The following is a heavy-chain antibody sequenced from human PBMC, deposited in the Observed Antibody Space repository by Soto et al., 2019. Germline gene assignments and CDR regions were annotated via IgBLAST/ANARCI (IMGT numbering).Heavy chain of an antibody. D-gene: IGHD3-9*01. CDR1: GGSSSSGGYY. CDR3: VSGTSFYDVLTGYYVDRWFDP. CDR2: IYYSGST. V-gene: IGHV4-39*01. Sequence: SVTLSLTCTVSGGSSSSGGYYWSWIRQPPGRGLEWIGYIYYSGSTYYNPSLKSRVTISVDRSRNQFSLNLRSVTAADTAVYYCVSGTSFYDVLTGYYVDRWFDPWGQGTLVTVSS. J-gene: IGHJ5*02.